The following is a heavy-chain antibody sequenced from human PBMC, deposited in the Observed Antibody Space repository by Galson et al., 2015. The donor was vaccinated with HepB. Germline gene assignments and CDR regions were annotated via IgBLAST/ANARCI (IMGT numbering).Heavy chain of an antibody. D-gene: IGHD6-19*01. Sequence: SVKVSCKASGYTFSNYAMHWVRQAPGQRLEWMGWINAGNGNTKYSQNFQGRVTITRDTSASTAYMELSSLRSGDTAVYYCASGRQWLVIDYWGQGTLVTVSS. J-gene: IGHJ4*02. CDR2: INAGNGNT. CDR1: GYTFSNYA. CDR3: ASGRQWLVIDY. V-gene: IGHV1-3*01.